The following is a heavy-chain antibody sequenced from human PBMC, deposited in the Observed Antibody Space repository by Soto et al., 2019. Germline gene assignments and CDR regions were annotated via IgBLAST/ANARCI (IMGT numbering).Heavy chain of an antibody. CDR2: ISGSAGST. CDR3: AKDSLRIYDFWSGTGNWFDP. V-gene: IGHV3-23*01. Sequence: EVQLLESGGGLVQPGGSLRLSCAASGFTFTSYAMTWVHQAPGKGLEWVSSISGSAGSTYYADSVKGRFTISRDNSKNTLYLQMNSLRAEDTAVYYCAKDSLRIYDFWSGTGNWFDPWGQGTLVTVSS. D-gene: IGHD3-3*01. CDR1: GFTFTSYA. J-gene: IGHJ5*02.